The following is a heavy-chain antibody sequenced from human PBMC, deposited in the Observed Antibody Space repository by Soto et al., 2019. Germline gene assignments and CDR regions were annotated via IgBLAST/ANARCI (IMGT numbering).Heavy chain of an antibody. Sequence: SETLSLTCTLSGDSITRTTYFWAWIRQPPGKGLEWIGSIYYSGRTNFNPSLTSQVSISVDRSKNKFSLKMTSVTAADTAVYYCAKNLPKTGRFDYWGQGTLVT. J-gene: IGHJ4*02. CDR2: IYYSGRT. CDR1: GDSITRTTYF. CDR3: AKNLPKTGRFDY. V-gene: IGHV4-39*01.